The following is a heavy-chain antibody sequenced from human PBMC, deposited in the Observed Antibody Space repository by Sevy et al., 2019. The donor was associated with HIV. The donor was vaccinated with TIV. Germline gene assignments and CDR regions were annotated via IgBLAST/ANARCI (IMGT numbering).Heavy chain of an antibody. CDR1: GFTFSPYW. V-gene: IGHV3-7*01. D-gene: IGHD2-15*01. J-gene: IGHJ4*02. CDR2: IRPDGSDE. Sequence: GGSLRLSCAASGFTFSPYWMTWVRQAPGKGLEWVANIRPDGSDEYYVDSVKGRFTISRDNAKNSLYLQLNSLRADDTAMYYCARGVEFDCWGQGALVTVSS. CDR3: ARGVEFDC.